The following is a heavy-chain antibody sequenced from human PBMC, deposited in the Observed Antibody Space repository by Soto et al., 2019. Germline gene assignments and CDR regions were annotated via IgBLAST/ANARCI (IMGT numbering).Heavy chain of an antibody. V-gene: IGHV4-59*08. CDR2: IYYSGST. CDR3: ARGGSPSYYYYYMDV. J-gene: IGHJ6*03. Sequence: SETLSLTCTVSGGSISSYYWSWIRQPPGKGLEWIGYIYYSGSTNYNPSLKSRVTISVDTSKNQFSLKLSSVTAADTAVYYCARGGSPSYYYYYMDVWGKGTTVTVSS. CDR1: GGSISSYY. D-gene: IGHD2-2*01.